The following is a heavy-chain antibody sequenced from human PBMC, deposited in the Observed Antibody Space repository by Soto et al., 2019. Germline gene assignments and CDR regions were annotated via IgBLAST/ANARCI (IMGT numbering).Heavy chain of an antibody. CDR1: GYTFTRHY. CDR2: ITPGGTPT. Sequence: QVQLVQSGAEVKKAGASVKISCKAFGYTFTRHYIHWVRQAPGQGLEWMGGITPGGTPTTFAQKFQGRLTMSRDASTRPVYIELIRLRSEDTAVYYCARVRLSDYPSDGLEIWGQGTMVTVSS. D-gene: IGHD5-12*01. J-gene: IGHJ3*01. V-gene: IGHV1-46*01. CDR3: ARVRLSDYPSDGLEI.